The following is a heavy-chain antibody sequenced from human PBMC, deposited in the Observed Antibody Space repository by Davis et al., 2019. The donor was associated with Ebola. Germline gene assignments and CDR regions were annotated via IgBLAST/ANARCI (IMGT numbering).Heavy chain of an antibody. CDR3: ARVTLGATDY. J-gene: IGHJ4*02. D-gene: IGHD1-26*01. V-gene: IGHV4-59*01. CDR1: GGSISTYY. CDR2: IYYTGST. Sequence: MPSETLSLTCSVSGGSISTYYWSWIRQPPGKRLEWIGYIYYTGSTNYSPSLKRRVTISVDTSKNQFSLKLSSVTAADTAVYYCARVTLGATDYWGQGTLVTVSS.